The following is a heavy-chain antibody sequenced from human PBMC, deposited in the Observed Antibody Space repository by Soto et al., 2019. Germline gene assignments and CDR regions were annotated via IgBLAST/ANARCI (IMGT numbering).Heavy chain of an antibody. CDR3: ARGQQYYDSSGYRY. Sequence: QVQLQQWGAGLLKPSETLSLTCAVYGGSFSGYYRSWIRQPPGKGLEWIGEINHSGSTNYNPSLKSRVTISVDTSKNQFSLKLSSVTAADTAVYYCARGQQYYDSSGYRYWGQGTLVTVSS. J-gene: IGHJ4*02. D-gene: IGHD3-22*01. CDR1: GGSFSGYY. CDR2: INHSGST. V-gene: IGHV4-34*01.